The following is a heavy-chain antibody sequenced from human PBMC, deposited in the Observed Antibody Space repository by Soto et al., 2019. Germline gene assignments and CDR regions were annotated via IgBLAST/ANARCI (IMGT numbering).Heavy chain of an antibody. D-gene: IGHD3-10*02. V-gene: IGHV4-61*01. CDR2: IYHSGST. CDR3: GRVFHHADNLFDP. J-gene: IGHJ5*02. CDR1: GGSVSSGSYY. Sequence: SETLSLTCTVSGGSVSSGSYYWSWIRQPPGKGLEWIGEIYHSGSTNYNPSLMSRDTMSADKLKNQFCLKLSSVTAADPAVYFCGRVFHHADNLFDPGGQGTLVT.